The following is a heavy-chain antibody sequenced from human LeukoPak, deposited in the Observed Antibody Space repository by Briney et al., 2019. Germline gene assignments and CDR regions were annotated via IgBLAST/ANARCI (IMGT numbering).Heavy chain of an antibody. CDR3: AKTIPSNDFWSGYYGGHYYYYGMDV. CDR1: GFTFSSYA. Sequence: GGSLRLSCAASGFTFSSYAMSWVRQAPGKGLEWVSAISGSGGSTYYADSVKGRFTISRDNSKNTLYLQMNSLRAEDTAVYYCAKTIPSNDFWSGYYGGHYYYYGMDVWGQGTTVTVSS. V-gene: IGHV3-23*01. D-gene: IGHD3-3*01. J-gene: IGHJ6*02. CDR2: ISGSGGST.